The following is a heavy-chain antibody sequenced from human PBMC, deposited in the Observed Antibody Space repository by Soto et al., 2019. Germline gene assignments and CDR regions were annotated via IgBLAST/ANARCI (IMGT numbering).Heavy chain of an antibody. Sequence: GGSLRLSCAASGFHSSSDVMNWVRQAPGKGLEWVASIFGSGRTTYYADSVKDRFTSSRDNSKNTLYLQLNSLRVEDTALYYFAKSESGSFFAAFDLWGRGSMVA. V-gene: IGHV3-23*01. CDR1: GFHSSSDV. D-gene: IGHD1-26*01. CDR3: AKSESGSFFAAFDL. J-gene: IGHJ3*01. CDR2: IFGSGRTT.